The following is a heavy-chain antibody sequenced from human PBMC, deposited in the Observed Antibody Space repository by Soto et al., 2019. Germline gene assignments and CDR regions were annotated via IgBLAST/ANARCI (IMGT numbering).Heavy chain of an antibody. Sequence: ELQLVETGGGMIQTGGSLRLSCAASGFSISSNYIAWVRQPPGKGLEWVSTTFSGGNTEYAASVKGRCSISRDNYKNTLYLQMDNPRVEDTAVYYCARKPPSAIQGWAFGMDAWGQGTTVSGSS. CDR1: GFSISSNY. J-gene: IGHJ6*02. V-gene: IGHV3-53*02. CDR3: ARKPPSAIQGWAFGMDA. CDR2: TFSGGNT. D-gene: IGHD2-21*01.